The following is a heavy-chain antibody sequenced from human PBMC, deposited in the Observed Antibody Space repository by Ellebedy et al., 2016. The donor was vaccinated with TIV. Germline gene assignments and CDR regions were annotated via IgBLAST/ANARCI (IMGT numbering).Heavy chain of an antibody. CDR3: AKSLTTSYFDY. D-gene: IGHD3-22*01. V-gene: IGHV3-30*18. Sequence: GESLKISXAASGFTFSSYGMHWVRQAPGKGLEWVAVISYDGSNKYYADSVKGRFTISRDNSKNTLYLQMNSLRAEDTAVYYCAKSLTTSYFDYWGQGTLVTVSS. CDR2: ISYDGSNK. J-gene: IGHJ4*02. CDR1: GFTFSSYG.